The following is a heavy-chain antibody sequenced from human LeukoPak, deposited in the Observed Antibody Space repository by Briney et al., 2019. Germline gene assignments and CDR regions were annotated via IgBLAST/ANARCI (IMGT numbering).Heavy chain of an antibody. D-gene: IGHD6-19*01. CDR1: GFTVSSNY. CDR3: ARGISGWIFDY. Sequence: PGGSLRLSCAASGFTVSSNYMSWVRQAPGKGPEWVSVIYSGGSTYYADSVKGRFTISRDNSKNTLYLQMNSLRAEDTAVYYCARGISGWIFDYWGQGTLVTVSS. CDR2: IYSGGST. J-gene: IGHJ4*02. V-gene: IGHV3-53*01.